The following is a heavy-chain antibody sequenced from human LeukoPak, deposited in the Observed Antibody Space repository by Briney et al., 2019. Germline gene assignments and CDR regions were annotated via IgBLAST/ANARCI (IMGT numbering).Heavy chain of an antibody. V-gene: IGHV3-33*01. D-gene: IGHD1-26*01. CDR2: IWNDGSNK. CDR3: ARVGSGSYFLDGFDI. Sequence: GGSLRLSCVASGFTFSTYGMHWVRQAPGKGLGWVAVIWNDGSNKKYADSVKGRFIISRVSSKNTLYLQMNSLRDEDTAVYHCARVGSGSYFLDGFDIWGQGTLVTVSS. CDR1: GFTFSTYG. J-gene: IGHJ3*02.